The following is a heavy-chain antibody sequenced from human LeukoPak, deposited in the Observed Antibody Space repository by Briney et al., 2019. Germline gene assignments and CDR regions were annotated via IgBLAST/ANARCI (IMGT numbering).Heavy chain of an antibody. CDR3: AGDIGYISWSYYSDY. D-gene: IGHD3-10*01. CDR1: GYIFSNYG. J-gene: IGHJ4*02. CDR2: ISVYNGNT. Sequence: ASVKVSCKASGYIFSNYGISWVRQAPGQGLEWMGWISVYNGNTNSAQKVQGRVTMTTDTSTTTSYMELRSLRSDDTAVYYCAGDIGYISWSYYSDYWGQGALVTVSS. V-gene: IGHV1-18*01.